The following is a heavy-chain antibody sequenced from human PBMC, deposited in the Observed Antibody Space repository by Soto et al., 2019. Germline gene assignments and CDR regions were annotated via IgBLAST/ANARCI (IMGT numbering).Heavy chain of an antibody. J-gene: IGHJ6*02. CDR2: IIPIFGTA. D-gene: IGHD2-15*01. CDR1: GGTFSSYA. Sequence: QVQLVKSGAEVKKPGSSVKVSCKASGGTFSSYAISWVRQAPGQGLEWMGGIIPIFGTANYAQKFQGRVTITADESTSTAYMELSSLRSEDTAVYYCARGLGYCSGGSCRYYYYGMDVWGQGTTVTVSS. CDR3: ARGLGYCSGGSCRYYYYGMDV. V-gene: IGHV1-69*12.